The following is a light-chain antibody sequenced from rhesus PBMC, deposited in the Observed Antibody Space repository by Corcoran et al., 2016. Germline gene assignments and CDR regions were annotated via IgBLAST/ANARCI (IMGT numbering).Light chain of an antibody. CDR3: PHYYDNPLT. CDR1: QNIYSN. CDR2: AAS. V-gene: IGKV1S12*01. Sequence: DIQMTQSPSALSASVGDRVTISCRASQNIYSNLAWYQQKPGKAPKLLIYAASSLQTGIPSRFSGSGSGTVFILTISSLQPEDSAAYYCPHYYDNPLTFGGGTRVELK. J-gene: IGKJ4*01.